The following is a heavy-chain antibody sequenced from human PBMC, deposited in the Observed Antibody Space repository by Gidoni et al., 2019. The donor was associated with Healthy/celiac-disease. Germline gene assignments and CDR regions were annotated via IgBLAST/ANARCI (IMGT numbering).Heavy chain of an antibody. D-gene: IGHD3-22*01. J-gene: IGHJ3*02. CDR3: ARESGDSSGYTVAGAFDI. CDR2: IITICGTA. CDR1: GGTFSSYA. V-gene: IGHV1-69*01. Sequence: QVQLVQSGAEVKKPGSSVKVSCKASGGTFSSYAISWVRQAPGQGLEWMGGIITICGTANYAQKFQGRVTITADESTSTAYMELSSLRSEDTAVYYCARESGDSSGYTVAGAFDIWGQGTMVTVSS.